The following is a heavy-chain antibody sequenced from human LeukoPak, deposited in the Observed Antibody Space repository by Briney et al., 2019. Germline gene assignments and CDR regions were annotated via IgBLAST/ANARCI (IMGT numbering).Heavy chain of an antibody. CDR3: ARVALWFGESPFDY. J-gene: IGHJ4*02. CDR2: ISSSSSYV. V-gene: IGHV3-21*01. D-gene: IGHD3-10*01. CDR1: GFTFSSYS. Sequence: PGGSLRLSCAASGFTFSSYSMNWVRQAPGKGLEWVSSISSSSSYVYYADSVKGRFTISRDNAKNSLYLQMNSLRAEDTAVYYCARVALWFGESPFDYWGQGTLVTVSS.